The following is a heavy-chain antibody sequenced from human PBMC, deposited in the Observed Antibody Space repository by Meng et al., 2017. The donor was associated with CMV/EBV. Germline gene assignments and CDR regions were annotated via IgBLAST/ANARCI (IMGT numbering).Heavy chain of an antibody. CDR3: ARDDRSGSYYDYYYYGMDV. CDR2: ISGSGGST. D-gene: IGHD1-26*01. CDR1: GFTFSSYA. Sequence: GESLKISCAASGFTFSSYAMSWVRQAPGKGLEWVSAISGSGGSTYYADSVKGRFTISRDNSKDTLYLQMNSLRAEDTAVYYCARDDRSGSYYDYYYYGMDVWGQGTTVTVSS. J-gene: IGHJ6*02. V-gene: IGHV3-23*01.